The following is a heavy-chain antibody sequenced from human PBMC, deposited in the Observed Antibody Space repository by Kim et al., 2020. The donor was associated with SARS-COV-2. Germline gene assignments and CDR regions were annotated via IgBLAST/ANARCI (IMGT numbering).Heavy chain of an antibody. CDR3: AREEVLAARPQYYFDY. Sequence: SLKSRVTISVDTSKNQFSLKLSSVTAADTAVYYCAREEVLAARPQYYFDYWGQGTLVTVSS. V-gene: IGHV4-30-4*02. J-gene: IGHJ4*02. D-gene: IGHD6-6*01.